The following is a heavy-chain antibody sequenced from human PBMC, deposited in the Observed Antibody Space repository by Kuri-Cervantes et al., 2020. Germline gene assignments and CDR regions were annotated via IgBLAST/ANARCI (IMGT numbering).Heavy chain of an antibody. D-gene: IGHD3-10*01. J-gene: IGHJ4*02. Sequence: SQTLSLTRAVSGYSISSGYYWGWIRQPPGKGLEWIGYIYYRGRTNYNPSLKSGVKISVDTSKNQLPLKVSSVTAADTAVYHCARVSDYVGSAPRGYFDYWGQGTLVTVSS. CDR2: IYYRGRT. CDR1: GYSISSGYY. CDR3: ARVSDYVGSAPRGYFDY. V-gene: IGHV4-61*01.